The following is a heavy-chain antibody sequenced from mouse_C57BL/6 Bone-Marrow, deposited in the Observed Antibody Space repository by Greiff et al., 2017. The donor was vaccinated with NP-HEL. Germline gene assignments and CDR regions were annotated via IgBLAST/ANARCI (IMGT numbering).Heavy chain of an antibody. V-gene: IGHV5-6*01. D-gene: IGHD2-5*01. J-gene: IGHJ3*01. Sequence: EVHLVESGGDLVKPGGSLKLSCAASGFTFSSYGMSWVRQTPDKRLEWVATISSGGSYTYYPDSVKGRFTISRDNAKNTLYLQMSSLKSEDTAMYYCARHLYSNYWFAYWGQGTLVTVSA. CDR3: ARHLYSNYWFAY. CDR1: GFTFSSYG. CDR2: ISSGGSYT.